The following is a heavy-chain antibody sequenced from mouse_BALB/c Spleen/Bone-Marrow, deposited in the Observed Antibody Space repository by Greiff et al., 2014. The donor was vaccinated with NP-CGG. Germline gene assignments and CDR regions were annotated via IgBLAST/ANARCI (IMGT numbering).Heavy chain of an antibody. D-gene: IGHD2-14*01. CDR1: GFNIKDTY. CDR3: ARYRLGTYFDY. CDR2: IDPANGNT. J-gene: IGHJ2*01. V-gene: IGHV14-3*02. Sequence: EVQVVDSGAELVKPGASVKLSCTASGFNIKDTYMHWVKQRPEQGLEWIGRIDPANGNTKYDPKFQGKATITADTSSNTAYLQLSSLTSEDTAVYYCARYRLGTYFDYWGQGTTLTVSS.